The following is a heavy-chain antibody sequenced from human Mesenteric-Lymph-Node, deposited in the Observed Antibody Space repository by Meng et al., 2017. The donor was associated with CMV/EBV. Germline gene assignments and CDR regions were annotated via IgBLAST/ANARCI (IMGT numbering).Heavy chain of an antibody. V-gene: IGHV4-34*01. CDR3: ARGPPARPGEAWFDP. CDR1: GGSFRGYY. CDR2: INHSGST. J-gene: IGHJ5*02. Sequence: GSLRLSCAVYGGSFRGYYWSWIRQPPGKGLEWIGEINHSGSTNYNPSLKSRVTISVDTSKNQFSLKLSSVTAADTAVYYCARGPPARPGEAWFDPWGQGTLVTVSS. D-gene: IGHD6-6*01.